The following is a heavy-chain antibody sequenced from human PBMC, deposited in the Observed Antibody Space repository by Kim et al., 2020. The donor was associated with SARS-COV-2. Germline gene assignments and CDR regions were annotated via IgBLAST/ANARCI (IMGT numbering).Heavy chain of an antibody. V-gene: IGHV4-31*03. Sequence: SETLSPTCTVSGGSISSGGYYWSWIRQHPGKGLEWIGYIYYSGSTYYNPSLKSRVTISVDTSKNQFSLKLSSVTAADTAVYYCARTYYYDSSGYYWFDYWGQGTLVTVSS. CDR1: GGSISSGGYY. D-gene: IGHD3-22*01. CDR3: ARTYYYDSSGYYWFDY. J-gene: IGHJ4*02. CDR2: IYYSGST.